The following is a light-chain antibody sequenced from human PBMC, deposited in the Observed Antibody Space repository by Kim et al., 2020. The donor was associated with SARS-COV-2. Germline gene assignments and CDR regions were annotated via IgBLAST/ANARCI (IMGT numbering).Light chain of an antibody. CDR2: KDS. V-gene: IGLV3-25*03. CDR3: QSADSSGTYV. CDR1: ALPKQY. Sequence: VSPGQTARITCSGDALPKQYAYWYQQKPGQAPVLVIYKDSERPSGIPERFSGSSSGTTVTSTISGVQAEDEADYYCQSADSSGTYVFGTGTKVTVL. J-gene: IGLJ1*01.